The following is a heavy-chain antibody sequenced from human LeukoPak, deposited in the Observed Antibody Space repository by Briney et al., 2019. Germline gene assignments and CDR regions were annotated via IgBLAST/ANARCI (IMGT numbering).Heavy chain of an antibody. CDR2: INHSGST. J-gene: IGHJ4*02. CDR3: ARMDDSSGYYYDY. Sequence: SETLSLTCTVSGDSISSGYYWGWIRQPPGKGLEWIGEINHSGSTNYNPSLKSRVTISVDTSKNQFSLKLSSVTAADTAVYYCARMDDSSGYYYDYWGQGTLVTVSS. CDR1: GDSISSGYY. D-gene: IGHD3-22*01. V-gene: IGHV4-38-2*02.